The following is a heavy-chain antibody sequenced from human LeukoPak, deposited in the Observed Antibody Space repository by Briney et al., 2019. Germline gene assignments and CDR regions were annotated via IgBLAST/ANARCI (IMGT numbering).Heavy chain of an antibody. CDR2: ISAYNGNT. V-gene: IGHV1-18*01. Sequence: GASVKVSCKASGYTFTSYGISWVRQAPGQGLEWMGWISAYNGNTNYAQKLQGRVTMTTDTSTSTAYMELRSLRSDDTAVYYCAREREYYDFWSGYWVDYYYGMDVWGQGTTVTVSS. CDR1: GYTFTSYG. CDR3: AREREYYDFWSGYWVDYYYGMDV. D-gene: IGHD3-3*01. J-gene: IGHJ6*02.